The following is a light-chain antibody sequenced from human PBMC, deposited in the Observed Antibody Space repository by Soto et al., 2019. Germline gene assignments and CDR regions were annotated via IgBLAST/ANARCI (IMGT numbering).Light chain of an antibody. V-gene: IGKV1-5*03. CDR3: QQYEAYPLT. Sequence: DIQLTQSPSTLSASVGDRVTITCRASQSINSWLAWYQQKPGKAPKLLVYKASSLESGVPSRFSGSGSGTEFTLTIITLQPDDFATYYCQQYEAYPLTFGGGTKVEI. CDR1: QSINSW. CDR2: KAS. J-gene: IGKJ4*01.